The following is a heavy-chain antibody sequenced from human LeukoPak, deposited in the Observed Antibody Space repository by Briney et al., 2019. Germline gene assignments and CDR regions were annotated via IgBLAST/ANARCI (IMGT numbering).Heavy chain of an antibody. V-gene: IGHV4-34*01. CDR1: GGSFSGYY. CDR3: ARGGRSWWFGELLVDDAFDI. D-gene: IGHD3-10*01. J-gene: IGHJ3*02. Sequence: PSETLSLTCAVYGGSFSGYYWSWIRQPPGKGLEWIGEINHSGSTNYNPSLKSRVTISVDTSKNQFSLKLSSVTAADTAVYYCARGGRSWWFGELLVDDAFDIWGQGTMVTVSS. CDR2: INHSGST.